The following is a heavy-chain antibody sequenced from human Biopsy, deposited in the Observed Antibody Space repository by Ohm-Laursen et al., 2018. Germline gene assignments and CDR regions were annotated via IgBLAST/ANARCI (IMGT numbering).Heavy chain of an antibody. CDR1: GYRFDNYG. CDR3: GRDYYYNGTDI. V-gene: IGHV1-18*01. CDR2: VSGYNGVT. Sequence: SVKVSCKASGYRFDNYGVSWVRQASGQRPEWMGWVSGYNGVTNYARKFQGRVTMTIEKSTTTAYMELRGLRSDDTAVYYCGRDYYYNGTDIWGPGTTLTVSS. J-gene: IGHJ6*02.